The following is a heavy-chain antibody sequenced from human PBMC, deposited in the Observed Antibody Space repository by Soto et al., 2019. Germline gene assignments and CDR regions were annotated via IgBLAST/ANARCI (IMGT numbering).Heavy chain of an antibody. J-gene: IGHJ4*02. CDR1: GFVSTNHN. D-gene: IGHD6-19*01. V-gene: IGHV1-3*01. CDR2: INAGNGNT. Sequence: QAHLVQSGAEVKMPGDSVQVSCKASGFVSTNHNFHWVRQAPGQSLEWMGRINAGNGNTQYSQNFQGRVTFTSDPSASTAFMELTNLRVEDRAMYYCASDYGSNWRLWGQGTLVSVSS. CDR3: ASDYGSNWRL.